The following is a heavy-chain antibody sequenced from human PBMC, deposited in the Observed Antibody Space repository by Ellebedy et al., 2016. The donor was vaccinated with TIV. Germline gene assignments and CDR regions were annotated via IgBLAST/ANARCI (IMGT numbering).Heavy chain of an antibody. Sequence: GGSLRLXXAASGFTFSDHYMSWIRQAPGKGLECISFITSSGTYTNYADSMKGRFTISRDNTKNSLYLQINSLRAEDTAIYYCARDYGVTNTRNWYFDLWGRGTLVTVAS. CDR1: GFTFSDHY. J-gene: IGHJ2*01. CDR3: ARDYGVTNTRNWYFDL. V-gene: IGHV3-11*05. D-gene: IGHD2-21*02. CDR2: ITSSGTYT.